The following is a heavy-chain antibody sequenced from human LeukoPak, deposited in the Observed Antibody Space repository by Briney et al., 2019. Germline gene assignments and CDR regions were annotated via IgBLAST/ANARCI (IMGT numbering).Heavy chain of an antibody. J-gene: IGHJ5*02. V-gene: IGHV4-39*01. Sequence: SETLSLTCTVSGGSISSSSYSWGWIRQPPGKGLEWIGSIYYSGSTFYNPSLKSRVTISVDTSKNQFSLKLSSVTAADTAVYYCARVLPPGWFDRWGQGSLATVSS. CDR3: ARVLPPGWFDR. CDR1: GGSISSSSYS. CDR2: IYYSGST. D-gene: IGHD2-2*01.